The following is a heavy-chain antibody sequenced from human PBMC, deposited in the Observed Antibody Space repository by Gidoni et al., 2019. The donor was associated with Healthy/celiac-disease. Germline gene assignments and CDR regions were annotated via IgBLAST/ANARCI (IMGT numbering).Heavy chain of an antibody. V-gene: IGHV4-34*01. CDR1: GGSFSGYY. D-gene: IGHD5-12*01. Sequence: QVQLQQWGAGLLKPSETLSLTCAVYGGSFSGYYWSLIRQPPGKGLEWIGEINHSGSTNYNPSLKSRVTISVDTSKNQFSLKLSSVTAADTAVYYCARGLLGDIVATNAFDIWGQGTMVTVSS. CDR3: ARGLLGDIVATNAFDI. J-gene: IGHJ3*02. CDR2: INHSGST.